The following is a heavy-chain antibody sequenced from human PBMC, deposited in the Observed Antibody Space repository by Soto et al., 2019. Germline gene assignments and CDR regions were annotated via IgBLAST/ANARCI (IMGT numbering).Heavy chain of an antibody. D-gene: IGHD2-2*01. J-gene: IGHJ4*02. CDR1: GGSISSSSYY. CDR3: ARHSCSSTSCYELGY. V-gene: IGHV4-39*01. CDR2: IYYSGST. Sequence: PSETLSLTCTVSGGSISSSSYYWGWIRQPPGKGLEWIGSIYYSGSTYYNPSLKSRVTISVDTSKNQFSLKLSSVTAADTAVYYCARHSCSSTSCYELGYWGQGTLVTVSS.